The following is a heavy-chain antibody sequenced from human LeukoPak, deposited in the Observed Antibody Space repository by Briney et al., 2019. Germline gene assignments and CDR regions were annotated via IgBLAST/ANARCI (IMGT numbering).Heavy chain of an antibody. CDR2: INPNSGVT. CDR1: GYTFTGYY. V-gene: IGHV1-2*02. CDR3: ARVDYTTSDFDC. Sequence: AASVKVSCKASGYTFTGYYIHWVRQAPGQGLEWMGWINPNSGVTNYAQKFQGRVTMTRDRSISTAYVEVSRLTSDDTAVYFCARVDYTTSDFDCWGQGTLVTVSS. D-gene: IGHD2-2*02. J-gene: IGHJ4*02.